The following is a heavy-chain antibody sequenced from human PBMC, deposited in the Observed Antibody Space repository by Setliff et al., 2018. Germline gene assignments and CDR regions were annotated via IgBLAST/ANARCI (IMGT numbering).Heavy chain of an antibody. CDR3: ARGGVFGHFYFDL. CDR1: GFTFSTYA. J-gene: IGHJ2*01. Sequence: GGSLRLSCAASGFTFSTYAMHWVRQAPGKGLEWVAFIRRSSGSDTYYADSVKGRFTISRDGSKNTLYLQMNNLRVEDTAVYYCARGGVFGHFYFDLWGRGTLVTVSS. D-gene: IGHD3-10*02. V-gene: IGHV3-21*04. CDR2: IRRSSGSDT.